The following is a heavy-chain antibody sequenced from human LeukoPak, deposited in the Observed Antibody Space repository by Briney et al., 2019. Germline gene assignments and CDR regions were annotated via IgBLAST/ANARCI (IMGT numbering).Heavy chain of an antibody. Sequence: PSETLSLTCTVSGGSISSGSYYWSWIRQPAGKGLEWIGRIYTSGSTNYNPSLKSRVTMSVDTSKNQFSLKLSSVTAADTAVYYCARERGRDWYFDLWGRGTLVTVSS. V-gene: IGHV4-61*02. CDR1: GGSISSGSYY. J-gene: IGHJ2*01. CDR3: ARERGRDWYFDL. CDR2: IYTSGST. D-gene: IGHD3-10*01.